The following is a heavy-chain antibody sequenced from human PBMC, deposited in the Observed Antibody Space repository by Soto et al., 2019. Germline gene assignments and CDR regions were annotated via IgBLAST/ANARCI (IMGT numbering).Heavy chain of an antibody. CDR2: INSDGRST. D-gene: IGHD1-7*01. V-gene: IGHV3-74*01. CDR3: TRAAIRGELLEY. CDR1: GFTFSSYW. J-gene: IGHJ4*02. Sequence: GGSLRLSCAASGFTFSSYWMHWVRLAPGKGLVWVSRINSDGRSTSYADSVKGRFTISRDNSKNTVNLQMSSLRVEDTAVYYCTRAAIRGELLEYWGQGTQVTVSS.